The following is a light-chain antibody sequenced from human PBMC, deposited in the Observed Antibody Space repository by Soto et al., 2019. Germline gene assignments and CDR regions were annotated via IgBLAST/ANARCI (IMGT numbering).Light chain of an antibody. CDR3: AAWDGSLSGWV. CDR2: RNN. Sequence: QTVVPQPPSASGTPGQRVTISCSGSSSNIETNYVYWYQQLPGTAPKVLIYRNNQRPSRVADRFSASKSGTSASLAISGLRSEDEADYYCAAWDGSLSGWVFGGGTKLTVL. J-gene: IGLJ3*02. V-gene: IGLV1-47*01. CDR1: SSNIETNY.